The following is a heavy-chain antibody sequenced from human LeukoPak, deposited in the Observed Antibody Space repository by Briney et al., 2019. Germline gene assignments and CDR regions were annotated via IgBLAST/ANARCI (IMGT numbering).Heavy chain of an antibody. CDR3: ARAPTFSGYSSSWPFDY. CDR2: ISSSSSYI. Sequence: GGSLRLSCAASGFTFSRYSMNWVRQAPGKGLEWVSSISSSSSYIYYADSVKGRFTISRDNAKNSLYLQMNSLRAEDTAVYYCARAPTFSGYSSSWPFDYWGQGTLVTVSS. CDR1: GFTFSRYS. V-gene: IGHV3-21*04. D-gene: IGHD6-13*01. J-gene: IGHJ4*02.